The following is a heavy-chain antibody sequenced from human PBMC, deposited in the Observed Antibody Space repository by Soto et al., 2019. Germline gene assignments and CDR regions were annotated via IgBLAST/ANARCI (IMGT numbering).Heavy chain of an antibody. J-gene: IGHJ4*02. CDR3: VKDDGGYPSTAPH. D-gene: IGHD3-22*01. V-gene: IGHV3-23*01. CDR2: ISGSGDRT. CDR1: GITISNYP. Sequence: EVQLLESGGGLVQPGGSLRLSCAASGITISNYPMSWVRQAPGKGLDWVSGISGSGDRTYYADSAKGRFTISKDISRNSLSLQLESLGVDDTAVYFCVKDDGGYPSTAPHWGQGTLVTVSS.